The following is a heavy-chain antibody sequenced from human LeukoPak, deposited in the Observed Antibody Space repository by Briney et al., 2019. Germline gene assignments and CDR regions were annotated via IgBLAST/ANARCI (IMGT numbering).Heavy chain of an antibody. CDR1: GFSSSSYE. CDR2: ISCSGSTI. J-gene: IGHJ3*02. D-gene: IGHD3-22*01. V-gene: IGHV3-48*03. CDR3: ARGNYYDSSGYYRFDAFDI. Sequence: QFGGSLRLSCTASGFSSSSYEMNWVRQAPGKGLEWVSYISCSGSTIYYADSVKGRFTISRDNDKNSLYLQMNSLRAEDTAVYYCARGNYYDSSGYYRFDAFDIWGEGTMVSVSS.